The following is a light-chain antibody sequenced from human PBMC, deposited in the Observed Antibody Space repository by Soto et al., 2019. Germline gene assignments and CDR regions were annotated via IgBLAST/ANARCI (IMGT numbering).Light chain of an antibody. CDR1: QGIRSF. V-gene: IGKV1-9*01. CDR2: AAS. J-gene: IGKJ4*01. Sequence: DIQLTQSPSFLSASVGDRVNITCRASQGIRSFLAWYQQKFGQAPKLLIYAASTLESGVSLRFSGSGSGTEFTLTISSLQPEDFATYYCQHLNSYPRALAFGGGTKVEI. CDR3: QHLNSYPRALA.